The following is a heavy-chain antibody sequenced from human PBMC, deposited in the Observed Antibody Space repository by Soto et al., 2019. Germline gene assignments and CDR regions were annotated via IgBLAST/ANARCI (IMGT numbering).Heavy chain of an antibody. J-gene: IGHJ4*02. CDR2: IIPILGIA. V-gene: IGHV1-69*02. Sequence: QVQLVQSGAEVKKPGSSVKVSCKASGGTFSSYTISWVRQAPGQGLEWMGRIIPILGIANYAQKFQGRVTITADKSTSTAYMELSSLRSEDTAVYYCARGGAGYSYVRLDYWGQGTLVTVSS. D-gene: IGHD5-18*01. CDR1: GGTFSSYT. CDR3: ARGGAGYSYVRLDY.